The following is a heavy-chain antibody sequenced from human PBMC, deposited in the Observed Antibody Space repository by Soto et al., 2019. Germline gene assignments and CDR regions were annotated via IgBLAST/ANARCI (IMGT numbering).Heavy chain of an antibody. J-gene: IGHJ6*02. Sequence: EVQLLESAGGLVQPGGSLRLSCAASGFTFSSYAMSWVRQAPGKGLEWVSAISGSGGSTYYADSVKGRFTISRDSSKNTLYLQLNSLRAEDTAVYYCAKWGEDDDILTIDYYYYGMDVWGQGTTVTVSS. V-gene: IGHV3-23*01. CDR1: GFTFSSYA. D-gene: IGHD3-9*01. CDR3: AKWGEDDDILTIDYYYYGMDV. CDR2: ISGSGGST.